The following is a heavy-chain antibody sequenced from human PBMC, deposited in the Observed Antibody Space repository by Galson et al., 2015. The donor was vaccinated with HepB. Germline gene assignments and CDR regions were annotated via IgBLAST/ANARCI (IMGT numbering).Heavy chain of an antibody. J-gene: IGHJ4*02. V-gene: IGHV3-30*18. Sequence: SLRLSCAASGFTFSTYGMHWVRQAPGEGLEWVAVISYDGSNKYYADSVKGRFSISRDNSKNTLYLHMNSLRAEDTAVYYCAKEAGGSRNYDYWGQGTLVTVSS. D-gene: IGHD1-26*01. CDR3: AKEAGGSRNYDY. CDR1: GFTFSTYG. CDR2: ISYDGSNK.